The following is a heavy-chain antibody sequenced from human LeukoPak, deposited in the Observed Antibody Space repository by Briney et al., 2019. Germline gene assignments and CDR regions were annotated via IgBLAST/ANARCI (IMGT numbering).Heavy chain of an antibody. CDR3: ARGFRGASFDY. V-gene: IGHV4-34*01. CDR1: GGSFSGCY. Sequence: PSETLSLTCAVYGGSFSGCYWSWIRQPPGKGLEWIGEINHSGSTDYNSSLKSRVTISEDTSKKQFSLKVSSVTAADTAVYYCARGFRGASFDYWGQGTLVTVSS. J-gene: IGHJ4*02. D-gene: IGHD1-26*01. CDR2: INHSGST.